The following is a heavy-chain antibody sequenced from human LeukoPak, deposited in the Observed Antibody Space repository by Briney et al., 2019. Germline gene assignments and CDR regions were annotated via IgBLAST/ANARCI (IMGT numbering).Heavy chain of an antibody. V-gene: IGHV3-15*01. CDR1: GFTFSSYA. Sequence: GGSLRLSCAASGFTFSSYAMSWVRQAPGKGLEWVGRIKSKTDGGTTDYAAPVKGRFTVSRDDSKNTLYLQMNSLKTEDPAVYYCTTLGGMVYQTLYLGDYWGQGTLVTVSS. J-gene: IGHJ4*02. CDR2: IKSKTDGGTT. CDR3: TTLGGMVYQTLYLGDY. D-gene: IGHD2-8*01.